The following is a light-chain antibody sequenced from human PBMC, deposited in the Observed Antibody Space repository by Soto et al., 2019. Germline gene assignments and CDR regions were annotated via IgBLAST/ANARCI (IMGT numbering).Light chain of an antibody. CDR2: GKN. V-gene: IGLV1-40*01. Sequence: QSVLTQPPSVSEAPGQRVTISCTVSSSNIGGGYDVHWFQQLPGTAPKLLFYGKNNRPSGVPDRFSGSTSGTSASLAITGLQTEDEAIYYCQSYDASLSGYVFGTGTKVTVL. J-gene: IGLJ1*01. CDR1: SSNIGGGYD. CDR3: QSYDASLSGYV.